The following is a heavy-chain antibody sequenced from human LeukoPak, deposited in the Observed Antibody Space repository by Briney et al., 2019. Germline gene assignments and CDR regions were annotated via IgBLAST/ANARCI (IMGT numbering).Heavy chain of an antibody. V-gene: IGHV3-23*01. Sequence: GGSLRLSCAASGFTFSSYAMSWVRQAPGKGLEWVSTIVDTGDSTFYAVSVRGRFTISRDSSKSTLYLQMNSLRAEDTAVYSCAKERGHPLANYYMDVWGKGTTVTVSS. CDR1: GFTFSSYA. J-gene: IGHJ6*03. CDR3: AKERGHPLANYYMDV. CDR2: IVDTGDST. D-gene: IGHD1-26*01.